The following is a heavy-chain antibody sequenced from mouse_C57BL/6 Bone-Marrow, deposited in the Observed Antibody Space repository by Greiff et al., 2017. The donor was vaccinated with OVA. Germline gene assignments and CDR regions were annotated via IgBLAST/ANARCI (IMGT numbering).Heavy chain of an antibody. V-gene: IGHV5-15*01. CDR3: ARHAGYYGSSEAWFAY. CDR2: ISNLAYSI. J-gene: IGHJ3*01. CDR1: GLTFSDYE. D-gene: IGHD1-1*01. Sequence: EVKLMESGGGLVQPGGSLKLSCAASGLTFSDYEMAWVRQAPRKGPEWVAFISNLAYSIYYADTVTGRFTISRENAKNTLYLEMSSLRSEDTAMYYCARHAGYYGSSEAWFAYWGQGTLVTVSA.